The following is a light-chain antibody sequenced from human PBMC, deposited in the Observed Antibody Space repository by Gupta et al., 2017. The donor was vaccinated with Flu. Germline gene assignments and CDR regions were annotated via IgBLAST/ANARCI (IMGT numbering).Light chain of an antibody. V-gene: IGKV1D-12*01. CDR1: QDVRSY. J-gene: IGKJ5*01. CDR2: ESS. Sequence: DIQLTQSPSFVSASVGDRVTITCRASQDVRSYLVWYQQRPGEAPKLLIYESSTLKDGVPSRFSGSGSGTNFTLTISGLQPEDFANYYCQQENRLPFTVGQGTQLEIK. CDR3: QQENRLPFT.